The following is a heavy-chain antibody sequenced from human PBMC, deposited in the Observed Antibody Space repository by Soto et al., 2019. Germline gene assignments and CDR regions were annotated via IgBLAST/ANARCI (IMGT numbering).Heavy chain of an antibody. D-gene: IGHD2-8*01. CDR2: IKQDGSEK. V-gene: IGHV3-7*01. J-gene: IGHJ6*03. CDR3: ARDGYCTNGVCYHYYYYMDA. Sequence: PGGSLRLSCAASGFTFSSYWMSWVRPAPGKGLEWVANIKQDGSEKYYVDSVKGRFTISRDNAKNSLYLQMNSLRAEDTAVYYCARDGYCTNGVCYHYYYYMDAWGKGTTVTVSS. CDR1: GFTFSSYW.